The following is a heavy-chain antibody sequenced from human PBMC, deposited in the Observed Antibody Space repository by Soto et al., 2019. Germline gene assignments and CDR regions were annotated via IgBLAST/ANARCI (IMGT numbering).Heavy chain of an antibody. D-gene: IGHD3-22*01. Sequence: GASVKVSCKASGGTFSSYAISWVRQAPGQGLEWMGGIIPIFGTANYAQKFQGRVTITADESTSTAYMELRSLRSDDTAVYYCARVKYYDSSNLFDYWGQGTLVTVSS. CDR2: IIPIFGTA. CDR3: ARVKYYDSSNLFDY. J-gene: IGHJ4*02. CDR1: GGTFSSYA. V-gene: IGHV1-69*13.